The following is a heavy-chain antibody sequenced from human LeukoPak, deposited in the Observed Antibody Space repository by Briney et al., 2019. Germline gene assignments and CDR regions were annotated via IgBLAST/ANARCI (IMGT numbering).Heavy chain of an antibody. J-gene: IGHJ4*02. CDR2: IRSDGSNK. Sequence: GSLRLSCAGSGFSFSSYGMHWVRQAPGKGLEWMAFIRSDGSNKYYADSVKGRFTISRDNSKNTLYLQMNSLRAEDTAVYYCARDPSGFGYWGQGTLVTVSS. CDR3: ARDPSGFGY. V-gene: IGHV3-30*02. D-gene: IGHD2-15*01. CDR1: GFSFSSYG.